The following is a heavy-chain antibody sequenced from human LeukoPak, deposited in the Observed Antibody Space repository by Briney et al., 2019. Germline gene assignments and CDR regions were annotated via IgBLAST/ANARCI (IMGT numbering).Heavy chain of an antibody. Sequence: PSETLSLTCTVSGGSISNSSYYWGWIRQPPGKGLEWIGSIYYSGSTYYNPSLKSRVAISVDTSKNQFSLKLSSATAADTAVYYCARHGGCTNGVCYTGVGAFDIWGQGTMVTVSS. CDR2: IYYSGST. CDR1: GGSISNSSYY. J-gene: IGHJ3*02. V-gene: IGHV4-39*01. CDR3: ARHGGCTNGVCYTGVGAFDI. D-gene: IGHD2-8*01.